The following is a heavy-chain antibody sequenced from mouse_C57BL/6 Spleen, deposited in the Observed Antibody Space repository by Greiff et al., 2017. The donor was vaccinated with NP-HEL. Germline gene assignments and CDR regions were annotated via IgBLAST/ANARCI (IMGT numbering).Heavy chain of an antibody. J-gene: IGHJ2*01. CDR3: ATYYSNYDFDY. Sequence: VQLQQSGPGLVKPSQSLSLTCSVTGYSITSGYYWNWIRQFPGNKLEWMGYISYDGSNNYNPSLKNRISITRDTSKNQFFLKLNSVTTEDTATYYCATYYSNYDFDYWGQGTTLTVSS. CDR1: GYSITSGYY. V-gene: IGHV3-6*01. D-gene: IGHD2-5*01. CDR2: ISYDGSN.